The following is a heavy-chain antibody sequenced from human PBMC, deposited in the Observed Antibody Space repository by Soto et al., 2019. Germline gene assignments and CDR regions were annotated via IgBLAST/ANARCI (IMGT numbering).Heavy chain of an antibody. CDR3: ARGRHYGYYYYGMDV. Sequence: ASVKVSWNASRSTFSSYPISWVRQAPGPGLEWMGGIIPIFGTANYAQKFQGRVTITADESTSTAYMELSSLRSEDTAVYYCARGRHYGYYYYGMDVWGQGTTVTFSS. CDR1: RSTFSSYP. CDR2: IIPIFGTA. D-gene: IGHD4-17*01. J-gene: IGHJ6*02. V-gene: IGHV1-69*13.